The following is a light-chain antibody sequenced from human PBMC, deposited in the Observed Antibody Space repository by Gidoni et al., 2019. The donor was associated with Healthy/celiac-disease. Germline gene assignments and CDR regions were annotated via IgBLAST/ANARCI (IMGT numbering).Light chain of an antibody. CDR1: TSNIGSHP. CDR2: SNS. CDR3: ATWVDRLNGLT. J-gene: IGLJ2*01. V-gene: IGLV1-44*01. Sequence: QSVLTQPPSASGTPGQTLTISCSESTSNIGSHPVNWYHHIPGASPQLLIYSNSQRPSGGPVRFSGSKSGTSASLASSDLQAEDEADYYCATWVDRLNGLTFGGGTKLTVL.